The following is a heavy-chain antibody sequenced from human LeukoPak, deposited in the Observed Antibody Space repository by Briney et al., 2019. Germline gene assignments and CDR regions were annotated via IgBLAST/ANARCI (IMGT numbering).Heavy chain of an antibody. CDR1: GFTFSSYW. CDR3: STGSGHAFDI. V-gene: IGHV3-74*01. CDR2: INSDGSST. Sequence: GGSLRLSCAASGFTFSSYWMHWVRQVPGKGLVWVSRINSDGSSTSYADSVKGRFTISGDNAKNTLYVQMNSLRAEDTAVYYCSTGSGHAFDIWGRGTMVTVSS. D-gene: IGHD3-10*01. J-gene: IGHJ3*02.